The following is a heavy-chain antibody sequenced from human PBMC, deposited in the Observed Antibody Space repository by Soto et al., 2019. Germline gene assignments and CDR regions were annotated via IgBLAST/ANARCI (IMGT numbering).Heavy chain of an antibody. J-gene: IGHJ6*02. D-gene: IGHD3-3*01. CDR2: ISGTGGST. V-gene: IGHV3-23*01. CDR3: AKANYDFWSGYYGYYYYGMDV. CDR1: GFTFSSYA. Sequence: GSLRLSCAASGFTFSSYAMSWVRQAPGKGLEWVSAISGTGGSTYYADSVKGRFTISRDNSKNTLYLQMNSLRAEDTALYYCAKANYDFWSGYYGYYYYGMDVWGQGTTVTVSS.